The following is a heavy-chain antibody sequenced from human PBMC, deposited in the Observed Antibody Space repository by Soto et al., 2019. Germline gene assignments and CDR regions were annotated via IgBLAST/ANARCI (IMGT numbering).Heavy chain of an antibody. J-gene: IGHJ4*02. CDR3: ARDWRIDQPNNVFDY. V-gene: IGHV3-33*01. CDR1: GFTFSSYG. CDR2: IWYDGSNK. D-gene: IGHD3-3*01. Sequence: GGSLRLSCAASGFTFSSYGMHWVRQAPGKGLEWVAVIWYDGSNKYYADSVKGRFTISRDNSKNTLYLQMNSLRAEDTAVYYCARDWRIDQPNNVFDYWGQGTLVTVSS.